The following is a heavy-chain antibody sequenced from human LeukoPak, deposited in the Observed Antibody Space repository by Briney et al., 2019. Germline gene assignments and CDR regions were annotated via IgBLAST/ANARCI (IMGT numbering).Heavy chain of an antibody. J-gene: IGHJ4*02. CDR2: ISSSSSTI. CDR3: ARDRGGWPDY. V-gene: IGHV3-48*01. CDR1: RFTFSIFA. D-gene: IGHD6-19*01. Sequence: GGSLRLSCAASRFTFSIFAMNWVRQAPGKGLEWLSYISSSSSTIYYADSVKGRFTISRDNAKNSLYLQLNSLRPEDTELYYCARDRGGWPDYWGQGTLVTVSS.